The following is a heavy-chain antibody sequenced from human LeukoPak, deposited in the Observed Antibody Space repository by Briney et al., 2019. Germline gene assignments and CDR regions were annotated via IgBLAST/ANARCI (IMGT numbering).Heavy chain of an antibody. J-gene: IGHJ6*02. CDR2: ISWDGGST. CDR1: GFTFDDYA. V-gene: IGHV3-43D*03. D-gene: IGHD5-24*01. CDR3: AKEEMATIRYYGMDV. Sequence: GGSLRLSCAASGFTFDDYAMHWVRQAPGKGLEWVSLISWDGGSTYYADSVKGRFTISRDNSKNSLYLQMNSLRAEDTALYYCAKEEMATIRYYGMDVWGQGTTVTVSS.